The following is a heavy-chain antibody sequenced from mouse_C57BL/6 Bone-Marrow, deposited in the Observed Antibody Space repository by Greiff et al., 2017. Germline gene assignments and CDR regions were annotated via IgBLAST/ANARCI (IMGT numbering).Heavy chain of an antibody. D-gene: IGHD2-4*01. CDR2: IDPENGDT. CDR1: GFNIKDDY. Sequence: EVQLQQSGAELVRPGASVKLSCTASGFNIKDDYMNWVKQRPEQGLECIGWIDPENGDTAYASKFQGKATITADTSSNAAYLQLSILTSEDTAVYYCTTPSTMSTTVDYWGQGTTLTVSS. V-gene: IGHV14-4*01. CDR3: TTPSTMSTTVDY. J-gene: IGHJ2*01.